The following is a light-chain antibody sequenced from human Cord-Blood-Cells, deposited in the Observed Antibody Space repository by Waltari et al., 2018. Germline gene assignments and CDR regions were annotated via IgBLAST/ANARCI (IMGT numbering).Light chain of an antibody. Sequence: QSALTQPASVSGSPGQSITISCTGTSSAVGGYNYASLYQQHPGKAPKLMIYDVSNRPSGVSNRFSGSKSGNTASLTISGLQAEDEADYYCSSYTSSSTYVVFGGGTKLTVL. V-gene: IGLV2-14*01. J-gene: IGLJ2*01. CDR3: SSYTSSSTYVV. CDR1: SSAVGGYNY. CDR2: DVS.